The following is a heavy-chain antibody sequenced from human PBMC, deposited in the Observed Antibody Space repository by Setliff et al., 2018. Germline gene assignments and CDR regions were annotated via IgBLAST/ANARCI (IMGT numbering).Heavy chain of an antibody. CDR2: ISSYNDVT. CDR3: AISTLSICSGGSCPNAFDV. J-gene: IGHJ3*01. V-gene: IGHV1-18*01. Sequence: WASVKVSCKASGYIFKSYGISWVRQAPGQGLEWMGWISSYNDVTNYAQSFQGRVTMTTDTSKSAAYMDLRGLRSDDTAVYYCAISTLSICSGGSCPNAFDVWGQGTMVTVS. CDR1: GYIFKSYG. D-gene: IGHD2-15*01.